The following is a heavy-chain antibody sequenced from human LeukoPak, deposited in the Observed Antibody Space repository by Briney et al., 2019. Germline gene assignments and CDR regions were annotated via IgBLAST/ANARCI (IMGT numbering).Heavy chain of an antibody. D-gene: IGHD3-10*01. J-gene: IGHJ6*02. V-gene: IGHV4-34*01. Sequence: SETLSLTCTVSGASISSYYWSWIRQPPGKGLEWIGEINHSGSTNYNPSLKSRVTISVDTSKNQFSLKLSSVTAADTAVYYCARGLAVRGVMFYYYYYGMDVWGQGTTVTVSS. CDR3: ARGLAVRGVMFYYYYYGMDV. CDR2: INHSGST. CDR1: GASISSYY.